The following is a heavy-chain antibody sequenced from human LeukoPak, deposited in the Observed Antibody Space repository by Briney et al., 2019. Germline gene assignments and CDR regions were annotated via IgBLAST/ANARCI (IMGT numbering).Heavy chain of an antibody. Sequence: GGSLLLSCPASGFTFSNYAMSWVRRAAGKGLEWVSAASGSGGITYCADSVKGRFTIPRNNSKNTVYLQMNSQRAEDTAIYYCAKDLSRPECRGGACYPFACWGQGTLVAVSS. D-gene: IGHD2-15*01. CDR3: AKDLSRPECRGGACYPFAC. V-gene: IGHV3-23*01. J-gene: IGHJ4*02. CDR2: ASGSGGIT. CDR1: GFTFSNYA.